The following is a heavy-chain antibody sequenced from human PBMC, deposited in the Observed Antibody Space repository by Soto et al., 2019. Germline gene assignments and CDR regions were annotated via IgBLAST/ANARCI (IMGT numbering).Heavy chain of an antibody. CDR3: AKYRRTDAEGYRLDF. V-gene: IGHV4-59*01. J-gene: IGHJ4*02. D-gene: IGHD5-12*01. CDR2: VYYTGTT. Sequence: SETLSLTCSVSGASINHNYWSWIRQSPGRGLEWIGFVYYTGTTTTKYNPSLQSRVATSVDSPKNQFSLKLTSMTAADTAFYYCAKYRRTDAEGYRLDFWGPGTLVTVSS. CDR1: GASINHNY.